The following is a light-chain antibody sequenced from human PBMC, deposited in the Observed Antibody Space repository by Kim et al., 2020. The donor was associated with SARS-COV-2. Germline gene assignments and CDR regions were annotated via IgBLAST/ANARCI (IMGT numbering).Light chain of an antibody. V-gene: IGKV3-20*01. CDR3: QQYGHSPRT. CDR1: QAVSGDQ. CDR2: GAS. J-gene: IGKJ2*02. Sequence: SPGERLTLSCRASQAVSGDQVAWYVQIPGQAPRLLIYGASSRAPDIADRFTGSGSGTDFALTISRLDPEDFAVYFCQQYGHSPRTFGQGTKLEI.